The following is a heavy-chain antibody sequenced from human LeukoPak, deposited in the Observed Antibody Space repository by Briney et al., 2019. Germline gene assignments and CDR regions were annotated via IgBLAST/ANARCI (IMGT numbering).Heavy chain of an antibody. CDR1: GGSFSGYY. CDR2: INHSGST. CDR3: ARRRRIFGVVIRGASCCGPFDY. D-gene: IGHD3-3*02. V-gene: IGHV4-34*01. Sequence: SETLSLTCAVYGGSFSGYYWSWIRQPPGKGLEWIGEINHSGSTNYNPSLKSRVTISVDTSKNQFSLKLSSVTAADTAVYYCARRRRIFGVVIRGASCCGPFDYWGQGTLVTVSS. J-gene: IGHJ4*02.